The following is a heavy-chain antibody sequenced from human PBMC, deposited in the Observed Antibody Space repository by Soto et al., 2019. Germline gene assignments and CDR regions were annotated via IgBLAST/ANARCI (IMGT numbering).Heavy chain of an antibody. D-gene: IGHD3-3*01. CDR1: GGTFSSYA. V-gene: IGHV1-69*06. Sequence: QVQLVQSGAEVKKPGSSVKVSCKASGGTFSSYAISWVRQAPGQGLEWMGGIIPIFGTANYAQKFQGRVTITAEKSTSTAYMELSSLRSEDTAVYYCASAPNDYDFWSGSVWFDPWGQGTLVTVSS. J-gene: IGHJ5*02. CDR2: IIPIFGTA. CDR3: ASAPNDYDFWSGSVWFDP.